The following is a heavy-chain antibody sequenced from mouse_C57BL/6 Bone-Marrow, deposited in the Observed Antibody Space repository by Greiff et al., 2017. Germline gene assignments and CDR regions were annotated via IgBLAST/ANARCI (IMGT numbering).Heavy chain of an antibody. CDR2: INSDGGST. J-gene: IGHJ4*01. V-gene: IGHV5-2*01. D-gene: IGHD1-3*01. CDR3: ARGGVKDAMDY. Sequence: VQLQQSGGGLVQPGESLKLSCESNEYDFPSYDMSWVRKTPEKRLELVAAINSDGGSTYYPDTLERRFIISRDNTKKTLYLQMSSLRSEDTALYYCARGGVKDAMDYWGQGTSVTVSS. CDR1: EYDFPSYD.